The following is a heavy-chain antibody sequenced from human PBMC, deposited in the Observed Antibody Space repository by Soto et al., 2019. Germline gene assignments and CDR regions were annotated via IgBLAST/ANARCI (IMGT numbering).Heavy chain of an antibody. D-gene: IGHD6-13*01. V-gene: IGHV3-53*01. CDR1: GFTVSSKY. Sequence: EVQLAESGGGLIQPGGSLRLSCVVSGFTVSSKYMNWVRQPPGKGLEWVSVIYHGGSTSYADSVKGRFTISRDNPKNTLYLQMDSLRAEDTALYYCARAGGIASAGTIDSWGQGTQVTVSS. CDR2: IYHGGST. J-gene: IGHJ4*02. CDR3: ARAGGIASAGTIDS.